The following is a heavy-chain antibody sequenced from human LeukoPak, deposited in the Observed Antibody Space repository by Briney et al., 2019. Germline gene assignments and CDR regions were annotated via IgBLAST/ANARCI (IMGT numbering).Heavy chain of an antibody. V-gene: IGHV3-7*03. Sequence: GGSLRLSCAAPGFTISSYWMNWVRQAPGEGLEWVANILQDGSQEYYVDSVKGRFTISRDTAKNSLYLQMNSLRAEDTAVYYCAKPKYGDYLDWFDPWGQGTLVTVSS. J-gene: IGHJ5*02. CDR1: GFTISSYW. CDR2: ILQDGSQE. CDR3: AKPKYGDYLDWFDP. D-gene: IGHD4-17*01.